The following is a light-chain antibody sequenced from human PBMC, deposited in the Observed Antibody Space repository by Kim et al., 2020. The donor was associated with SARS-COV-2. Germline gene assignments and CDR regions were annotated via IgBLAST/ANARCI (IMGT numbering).Light chain of an antibody. V-gene: IGLV1-40*01. CDR3: QSYDSSLTHWV. CDR2: GNS. J-gene: IGLJ3*02. CDR1: SSNIGAGYD. Sequence: RVTISCTGSSSNIGAGYDVHWYQQLPGTAPKLLIYGNSNRPSGVPDRFSGSKSGTSASLAITGLQAEDEADYYCQSYDSSLTHWVFGGGTKLTVL.